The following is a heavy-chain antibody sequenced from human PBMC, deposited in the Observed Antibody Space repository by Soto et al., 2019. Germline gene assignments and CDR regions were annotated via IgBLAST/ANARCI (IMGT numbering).Heavy chain of an antibody. CDR1: GYTFTNFG. J-gene: IGHJ4*02. Sequence: QVQLVQSGAEVKKPGASVKVSCKTSGYTFTNFGLSWVRQAPGQGLEWMGWISAYNGNTNYAQNCQGRVTRTTATSPRTANTELRSLRSDDTAVYYCARGGTPIDCWGQVTLFTVSS. V-gene: IGHV1-18*01. D-gene: IGHD3-16*01. CDR2: ISAYNGNT. CDR3: ARGGTPIDC.